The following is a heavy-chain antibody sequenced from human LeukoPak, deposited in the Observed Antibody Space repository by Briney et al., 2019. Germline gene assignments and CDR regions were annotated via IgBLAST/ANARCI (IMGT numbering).Heavy chain of an antibody. V-gene: IGHV3-7*03. CDR1: GFTFSSYW. Sequence: GGSLRLSCAASGFTFSSYWMSWVRQAPGKGLEWVANIKHDGSEKYYADSVKGRFTISRDNSKNTLYLQMNSLRAEDTAVYYCAKVVVVGASTYYGMDVWGQGTTVTVSS. J-gene: IGHJ6*02. CDR2: IKHDGSEK. D-gene: IGHD2-15*01. CDR3: AKVVVVGASTYYGMDV.